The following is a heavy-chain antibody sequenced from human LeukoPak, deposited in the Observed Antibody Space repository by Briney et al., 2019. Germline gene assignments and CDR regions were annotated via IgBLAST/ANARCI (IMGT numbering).Heavy chain of an antibody. CDR2: INPNSGGT. Sequence: ASVKVSCKASGYTFTSYAMNWVRQAPGQGPEWMGWINPNSGGTNYAQKFQGRVTMTRDTSISTAYMELSRLRSDDTAVYYCARDNDFWSGNNWFDPWGQGTLVTVSS. J-gene: IGHJ5*02. V-gene: IGHV1-2*02. D-gene: IGHD3-3*01. CDR1: GYTFTSYA. CDR3: ARDNDFWSGNNWFDP.